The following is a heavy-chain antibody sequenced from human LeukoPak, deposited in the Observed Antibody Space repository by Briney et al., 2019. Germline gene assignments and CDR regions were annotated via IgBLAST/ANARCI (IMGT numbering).Heavy chain of an antibody. CDR1: GGSFSGYY. D-gene: IGHD2-2*01. CDR2: ITHSGST. CDR3: ARDYCSSTSCSLGYYYGMDV. V-gene: IGHV4-34*01. J-gene: IGHJ6*02. Sequence: SETLSLTCAVYGGSFSGYYWSWIRQPPGKGLEWIGEITHSGSTNYNPSLKSRVTISVDTSKNQFSLKLSSVTAADTAVYYCARDYCSSTSCSLGYYYGMDVWGQGTTVTVSS.